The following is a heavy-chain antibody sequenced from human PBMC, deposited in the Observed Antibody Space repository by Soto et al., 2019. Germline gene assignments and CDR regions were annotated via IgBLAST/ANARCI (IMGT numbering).Heavy chain of an antibody. V-gene: IGHV1-18*04. J-gene: IGHJ4*02. Sequence: GASVKVSRKASGFTFTSYPFSWVRQAPGQGLEWLAWVHPYEGTTKVAHQFRDRITLTTDASAATVFMELTRLTSDDTAVYFCAREYYSSTTWIDYWGQGTLVTVSS. CDR1: GFTFTSYP. CDR2: VHPYEGTT. CDR3: AREYYSSTTWIDY. D-gene: IGHD1-26*01.